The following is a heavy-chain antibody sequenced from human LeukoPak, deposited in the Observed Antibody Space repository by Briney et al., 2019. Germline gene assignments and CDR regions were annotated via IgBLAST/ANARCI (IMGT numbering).Heavy chain of an antibody. CDR2: TRNKANSYTT. Sequence: PGGSLRLSCAASGFTFSDHYMDWVRQAPGKGLEWVGRTRNKANSYTTEYAASVKGRFTISRDDSKNSLYLQMNSLKTEDTAVYYCARVLVDYYDSSVTDYWGQGTLVTVSS. V-gene: IGHV3-72*01. D-gene: IGHD3-22*01. CDR3: ARVLVDYYDSSVTDY. CDR1: GFTFSDHY. J-gene: IGHJ4*02.